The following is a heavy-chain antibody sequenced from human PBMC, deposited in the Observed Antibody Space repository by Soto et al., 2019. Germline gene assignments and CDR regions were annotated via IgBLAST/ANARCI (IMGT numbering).Heavy chain of an antibody. D-gene: IGHD2-15*01. J-gene: IGHJ4*02. CDR1: GFTFSSYG. CDR2: ISYDGSNK. Sequence: GGSLRLSCAASGFTFSSYGMHWVRQAPGKGLEWVAVISYDGSNKYYADSVKGRFTISRDNSKNTLYLQMNSLRAEDTAVYYCAKEGPGVVVAATQPDYWGQGTLVTVSS. CDR3: AKEGPGVVVAATQPDY. V-gene: IGHV3-30*18.